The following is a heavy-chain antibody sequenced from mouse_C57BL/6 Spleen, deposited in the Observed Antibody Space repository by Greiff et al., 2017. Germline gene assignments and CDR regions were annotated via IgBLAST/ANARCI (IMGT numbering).Heavy chain of an antibody. V-gene: IGHV1-50*01. J-gene: IGHJ2*01. Sequence: QVQLQQPGAELVKPRASVKLSCKASGYTFTSYWMQWVKQRPGQGLEWIGEIDPSDSYTNYNQKFKGKATLTVDTSSSTAYMQLSSLTSEDSAVYYCARSGYDYAPVWGQGTTLTVSS. CDR2: IDPSDSYT. D-gene: IGHD2-4*01. CDR1: GYTFTSYW. CDR3: ARSGYDYAPV.